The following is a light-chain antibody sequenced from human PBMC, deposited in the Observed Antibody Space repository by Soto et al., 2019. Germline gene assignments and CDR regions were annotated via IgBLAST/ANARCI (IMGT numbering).Light chain of an antibody. CDR2: EVS. J-gene: IGLJ1*01. Sequence: QSVLTQPASVSASPGQSITISCTGTSSDVGGYNHVSWYQQHPGKAPKVMIYEVSYRPSGVSSRFSGSKSGKTASLTISGLQTEDEADYYCCSYADNNTYVFGSGTKVTVL. V-gene: IGLV2-23*02. CDR1: SSDVGGYNH. CDR3: CSYADNNTYV.